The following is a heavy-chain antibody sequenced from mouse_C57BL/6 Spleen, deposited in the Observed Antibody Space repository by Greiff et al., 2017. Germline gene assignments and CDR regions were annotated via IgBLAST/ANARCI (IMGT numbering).Heavy chain of an antibody. Sequence: VQLQQSGAELVRPGASVTLSCKASGYTFTDYEMHWVKQTPVHGLEWIGAIDPETGGTAYNQKFKGKAILTADKSSSTAYMELRSLTSEDSAVYYWTRGRLRRGGYAMDYWGQGTSVTVSS. J-gene: IGHJ4*01. D-gene: IGHD2-4*01. V-gene: IGHV1-15*01. CDR2: IDPETGGT. CDR3: TRGRLRRGGYAMDY. CDR1: GYTFTDYE.